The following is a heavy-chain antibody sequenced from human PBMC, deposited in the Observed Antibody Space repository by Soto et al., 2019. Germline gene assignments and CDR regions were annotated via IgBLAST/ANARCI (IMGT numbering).Heavy chain of an antibody. CDR2: ISTTSTYI. V-gene: IGHV3-21*01. Sequence: VGSLRLSCAASGFTFSGDAMNWVRQAPGKGLEWVTSISTTSTYIYYADSVKGRFTISRGNANSSLHLQMNSLRAEDTAVYYCVRDYVMDVWGQGTTVTVSS. J-gene: IGHJ6*02. CDR3: VRDYVMDV. CDR1: GFTFSGDA. D-gene: IGHD3-10*02.